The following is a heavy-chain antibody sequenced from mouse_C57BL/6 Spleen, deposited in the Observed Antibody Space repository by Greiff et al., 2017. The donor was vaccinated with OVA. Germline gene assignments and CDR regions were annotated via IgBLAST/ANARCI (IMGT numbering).Heavy chain of an antibody. V-gene: IGHV1-54*01. J-gene: IGHJ4*01. D-gene: IGHD2-5*01. CDR1: GYAFTNYL. CDR2: INTGRGGT. CDR3: ARYSNPYAMDY. Sequence: QVQLQQSGAELVRPGTSVKVSCKASGYAFTNYLIEWVKQRPGQGLEWIGVINTGRGGTNYNEKFKGKATLTADKSSSTAYMQLSSLTSEDSAVYFCARYSNPYAMDYWGQGTSVTVSS.